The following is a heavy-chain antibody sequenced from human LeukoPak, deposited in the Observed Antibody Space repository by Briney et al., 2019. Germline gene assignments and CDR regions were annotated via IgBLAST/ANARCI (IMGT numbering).Heavy chain of an antibody. CDR3: ARERDFVDRSWFGP. CDR1: GDIFTSYA. Sequence: SVKVSCKTSGDIFTSYAFSWVRQAPGQGLEWMGRIIPFFGTANYAQRFQGRVTITADKSTSTSYMELSSLRSEDTAVYYCARERDFVDRSWFGPWGQGTLVTVSS. J-gene: IGHJ5*02. V-gene: IGHV1-69*06. CDR2: IIPFFGTA. D-gene: IGHD5-12*01.